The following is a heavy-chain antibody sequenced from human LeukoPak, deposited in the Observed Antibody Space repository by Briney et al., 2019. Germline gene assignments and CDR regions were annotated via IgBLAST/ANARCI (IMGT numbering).Heavy chain of an antibody. Sequence: GGSLRLSCAVSGLAFSSHWTHWVRQAPGKGLVWVSHVKSDGSSTNYADAVRGRFTISRDNAKNTLYLQMNSLRAEDTAVYYCARGNDYWSGYIDFWGQGTLVTVSS. D-gene: IGHD3-3*01. CDR3: ARGNDYWSGYIDF. CDR1: GLAFSSHW. V-gene: IGHV3-74*01. J-gene: IGHJ4*02. CDR2: VKSDGSST.